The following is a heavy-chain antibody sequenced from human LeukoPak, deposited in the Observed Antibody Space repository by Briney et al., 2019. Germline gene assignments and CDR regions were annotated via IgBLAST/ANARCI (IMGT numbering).Heavy chain of an antibody. CDR2: ISGYSGNT. Sequence: GASVKVSCKTSGYTFTTYGITWVRQAPGQGLEWMGWISGYSGNTDYAQKFKGRLTMTIDTSTSTAYMELRSLRSDDTAVYYCARGCSVTNCPLYYWGQGTLVTVSS. D-gene: IGHD5/OR15-5a*01. CDR1: GYTFTTYG. J-gene: IGHJ4*02. V-gene: IGHV1-18*01. CDR3: ARGCSVTNCPLYY.